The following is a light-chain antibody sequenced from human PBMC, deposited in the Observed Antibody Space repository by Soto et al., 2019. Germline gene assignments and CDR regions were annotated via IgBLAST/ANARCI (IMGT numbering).Light chain of an antibody. Sequence: EIVMTQSPVTLSVSPGERATLSCRASQSVSGNLAWYQQKPGQAPRLLMYGISRRATGIPDRFSGSGSGTDFTLTIARLEPEDFAVYYCQQYVTSSPRTFGQGTKVDI. V-gene: IGKV3-20*01. CDR2: GIS. CDR3: QQYVTSSPRT. CDR1: QSVSGN. J-gene: IGKJ1*01.